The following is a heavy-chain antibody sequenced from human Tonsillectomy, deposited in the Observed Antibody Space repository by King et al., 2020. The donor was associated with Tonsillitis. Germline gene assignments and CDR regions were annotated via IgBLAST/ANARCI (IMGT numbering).Heavy chain of an antibody. D-gene: IGHD6-19*01. V-gene: IGHV3-64D*06. CDR1: GFTFSSYA. Sequence: VQLVESGGGLVQPGGSLRLSCSASGFTFSSYAMHWFRQAPGKGLEYVSAISSIGGSTNYADSVKGRFTISRDNSKTTLYLQMSSLRAEDTAVYYCVKEGSSGWDYWGQGTLVTVSS. J-gene: IGHJ4*02. CDR2: ISSIGGST. CDR3: VKEGSSGWDY.